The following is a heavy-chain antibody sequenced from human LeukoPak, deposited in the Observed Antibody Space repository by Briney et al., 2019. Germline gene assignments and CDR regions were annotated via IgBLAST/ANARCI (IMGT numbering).Heavy chain of an antibody. Sequence: ASVKVSCKASGYTFTSYAMHWVRQAPGQRLEWMGWINAGNGNTKYSQKFQGRVTITRDTSASTAYMELSSLRSEDTAVYYCARAVRQWLGNAFDIWGQGTMVTVSS. CDR2: INAGNGNT. CDR1: GYTFTSYA. J-gene: IGHJ3*02. D-gene: IGHD6-19*01. V-gene: IGHV1-3*01. CDR3: ARAVRQWLGNAFDI.